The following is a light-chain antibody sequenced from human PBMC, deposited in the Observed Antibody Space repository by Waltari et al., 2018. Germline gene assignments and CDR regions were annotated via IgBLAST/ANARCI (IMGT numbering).Light chain of an antibody. Sequence: QSVLTQPPSASGTPGQTVTISCSGSSSNIGINYVYWYQQFPGTAPKLLIYRHNQRPSGVPERSSGSKSGPSASLAISALRPEDGADYCCAAWDDSLSGWVFGGGTKLTVL. J-gene: IGLJ3*02. V-gene: IGLV1-47*01. CDR3: AAWDDSLSGWV. CDR1: SSNIGINY. CDR2: RHN.